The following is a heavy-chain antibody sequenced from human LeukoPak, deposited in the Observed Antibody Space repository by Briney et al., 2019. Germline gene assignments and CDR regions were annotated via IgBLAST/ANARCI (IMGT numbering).Heavy chain of an antibody. V-gene: IGHV3-23*01. CDR1: GFTFSSYA. CDR3: AKGSGSSDY. J-gene: IGHJ4*02. Sequence: PGGSLRLSCAASGFTFSSYAMSWVRQAPGTGLEWVSAISDSGGGTYYAASVRGRFTISRDNSKNTLHPQMNSLRAEDTAVYYCAKGSGSSDYWGQGTLVTVSS. D-gene: IGHD1-26*01. CDR2: ISDSGGGT.